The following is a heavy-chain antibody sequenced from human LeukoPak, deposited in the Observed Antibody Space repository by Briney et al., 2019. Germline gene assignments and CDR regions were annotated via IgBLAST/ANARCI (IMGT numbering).Heavy chain of an antibody. D-gene: IGHD3-22*01. CDR2: IISDGNT. J-gene: IGHJ1*01. Sequence: GGSLILSCAACGFTFSCYWMHSVRHASGHGLVLFSRIISDGNTNYADSVKGRFTISRDNAKNTVSLQMNSLRAEDTGVYYCARAPPEIGGYYPEYFRHWGQGTLVTVSS. CDR3: ARAPPEIGGYYPEYFRH. V-gene: IGHV3-74*01. CDR1: GFTFSCYW.